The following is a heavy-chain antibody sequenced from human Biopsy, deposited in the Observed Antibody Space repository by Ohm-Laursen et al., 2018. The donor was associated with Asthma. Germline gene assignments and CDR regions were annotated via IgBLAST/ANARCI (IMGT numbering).Heavy chain of an antibody. CDR2: VSWNSGSI. CDR1: GFTFDDYA. Sequence: SLRLSCAASGFTFDDYAMHWVRQAPGKGLEWVSGVSWNSGSIDYADSVKGRFTISRDNAKNSLYLQMNSLRGVDTALYYCVKDIRLQLWGVDSWGQGTLVTVSS. D-gene: IGHD6-13*01. CDR3: VKDIRLQLWGVDS. V-gene: IGHV3-9*01. J-gene: IGHJ4*02.